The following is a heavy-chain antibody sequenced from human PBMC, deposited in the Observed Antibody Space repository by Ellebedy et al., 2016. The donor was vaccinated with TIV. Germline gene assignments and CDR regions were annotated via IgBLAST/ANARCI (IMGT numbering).Heavy chain of an antibody. CDR2: IGYDGINK. CDR3: ATSIVGAPVLGADY. J-gene: IGHJ4*02. D-gene: IGHD1-26*01. CDR1: GLTFSSYG. Sequence: GGSLRLXXAASGLTFSSYGMHWVRQAPGKGLEWVAFIGYDGINKYCADSVKGRFSISRDNYHNMLYLQMNSLRVEDTAVYYCATSIVGAPVLGADYWGQGSLVTVSS. V-gene: IGHV3-30*02.